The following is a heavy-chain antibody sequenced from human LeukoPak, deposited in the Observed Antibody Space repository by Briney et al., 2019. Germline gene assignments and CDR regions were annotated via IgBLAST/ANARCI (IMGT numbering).Heavy chain of an antibody. CDR2: INTDGNTR. V-gene: IGHV3-74*01. CDR1: GFTFSTSW. CDR3: VRDMGYYDKV. J-gene: IGHJ4*02. D-gene: IGHD3-22*01. Sequence: GGSLRLSCATSGFTFSTSWMHWVRHAPGKGLVWVSRINTDGNTRDYADSVKGRFTISRDNAKNTLYLQMHSLRAEDTAVYYCVRDMGYYDKVWGQGTLVTVSS.